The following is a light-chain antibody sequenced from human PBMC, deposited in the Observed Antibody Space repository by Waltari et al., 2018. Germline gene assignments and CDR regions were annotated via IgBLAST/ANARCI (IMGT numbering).Light chain of an antibody. Sequence: QSVLTQPPSASGTPGQRVTISCSGSTSNVGRDKVYWYQQLPGTAPKLPIHNDYQRPSGVPDRIAGSKSGPSASLAISGLRSEDEGDYYCAAWDVSLSRYVFGTGTQVTVL. CDR3: AAWDVSLSRYV. V-gene: IGLV1-47*01. CDR2: NDY. CDR1: TSNVGRDK. J-gene: IGLJ1*01.